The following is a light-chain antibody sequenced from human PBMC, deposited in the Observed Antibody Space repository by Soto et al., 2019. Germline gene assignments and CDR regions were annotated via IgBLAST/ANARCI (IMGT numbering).Light chain of an antibody. J-gene: IGLJ2*01. CDR3: QAWDNSVI. CDR1: RLGGKY. CDR2: DDN. V-gene: IGLV3-1*01. Sequence: SYELTQPPSVSVSRGQTATMTCSGDRLGGKYVCWYQQKPGQSPVLVIYDDNKRPSGIPERFSGSNSGNTATLTISGTQPMDEADYYCQAWDNSVIFGGGTKLTVL.